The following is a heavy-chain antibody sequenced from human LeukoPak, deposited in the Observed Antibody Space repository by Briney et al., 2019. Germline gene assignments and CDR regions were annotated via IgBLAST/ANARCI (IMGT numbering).Heavy chain of an antibody. CDR3: ARVLRGGTSGYAFDH. V-gene: IGHV3-9*01. Sequence: GGSLRLSCAASGFTFDDYAMHWVRQAPGKGLEWVSGISWNSGSIGYADSVKGRFTISRDNAKNSLYLQMNSLRSEDTAVYSCARVLRGGTSGYAFDHWGQGTLVTVSS. J-gene: IGHJ4*02. D-gene: IGHD3-22*01. CDR2: ISWNSGSI. CDR1: GFTFDDYA.